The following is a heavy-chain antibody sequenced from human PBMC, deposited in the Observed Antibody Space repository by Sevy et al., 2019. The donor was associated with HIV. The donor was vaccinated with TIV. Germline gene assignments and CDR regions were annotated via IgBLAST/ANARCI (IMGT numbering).Heavy chain of an antibody. CDR2: ISSSSSTI. CDR3: ARSSGLGTMIVVVNYFDY. CDR1: GFTFSSYS. D-gene: IGHD3-22*01. Sequence: GGSLRLSCAASGFTFSSYSMNWVRQAPGKGLEWVSYISSSSSTIYYADSVKGRFTISRDNAKNSLYLQMNSLRAEDTAVYYCARSSGLGTMIVVVNYFDYWGQGTLVTVSS. J-gene: IGHJ4*02. V-gene: IGHV3-48*01.